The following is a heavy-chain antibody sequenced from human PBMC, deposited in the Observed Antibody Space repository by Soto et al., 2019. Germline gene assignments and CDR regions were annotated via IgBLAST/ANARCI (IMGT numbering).Heavy chain of an antibody. D-gene: IGHD4-17*01. CDR2: IYHSGST. Sequence: TLSLTCAVPGGSISSGGYSWSWIRQPPGKGLEWIGYIYHSGSTYYNPSLKSRVTISVDRSKNQFSLKLSSVTAADTAVYYCARDDGTNYYYGMDVWGQGTTVTVSS. CDR3: ARDDGTNYYYGMDV. CDR1: GGSISSGGYS. J-gene: IGHJ6*02. V-gene: IGHV4-30-2*01.